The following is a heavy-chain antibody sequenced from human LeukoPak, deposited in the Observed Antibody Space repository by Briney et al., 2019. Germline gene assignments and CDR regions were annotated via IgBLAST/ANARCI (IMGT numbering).Heavy chain of an antibody. CDR3: ARSVPDYTRFDY. CDR2: FKTNSGQV. CDR1: GFTFSDYA. Sequence: GGSLRLSCVASGFTFSDYAMNWVRQAPGKGLEWVSTFKTNSGQVYYAESVRGRFTISRDNSKNTVYLQMSSLRAEDTALYYCARSVPDYTRFDYWGQGALVTVSS. D-gene: IGHD4-11*01. J-gene: IGHJ4*02. V-gene: IGHV3-23*01.